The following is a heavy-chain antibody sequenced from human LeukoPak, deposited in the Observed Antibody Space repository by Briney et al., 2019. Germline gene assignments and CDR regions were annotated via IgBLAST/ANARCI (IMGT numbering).Heavy chain of an antibody. CDR2: LNSDGSSI. Sequence: PGGSLRLSCAASGFTFSGFWMHWVRQPPGKGLVWVSRLNSDGSSISYADSVKGRFTISRDNAKKTLYLQMNGLGAEDTAVYYCASVVGGYYPPVDAFDLWGRGTMVTVSS. CDR3: ASVVGGYYPPVDAFDL. CDR1: GFTFSGFW. J-gene: IGHJ3*01. V-gene: IGHV3-74*01. D-gene: IGHD3-3*01.